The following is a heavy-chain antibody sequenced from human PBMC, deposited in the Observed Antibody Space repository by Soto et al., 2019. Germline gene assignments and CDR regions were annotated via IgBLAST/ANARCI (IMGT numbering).Heavy chain of an antibody. Sequence: GGSMRLSCAASGLTVSGKKYVAWVRQAPGKGLEWVSALYDVDGSFYSDSVKGRFTTSSDSYKTTVYLQMNDLRPADTAVYYCATWHEREHAEYVWGQGTTVTGSS. CDR2: LYDVDGS. CDR3: ATWHEREHAEYV. J-gene: IGHJ3*01. CDR1: GLTVSGKKY. D-gene: IGHD1-1*01. V-gene: IGHV3-53*01.